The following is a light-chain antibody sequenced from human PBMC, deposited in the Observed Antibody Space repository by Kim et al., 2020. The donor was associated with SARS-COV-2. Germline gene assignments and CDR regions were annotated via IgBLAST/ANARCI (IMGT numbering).Light chain of an antibody. CDR2: DVS. V-gene: IGLV2-14*04. J-gene: IGLJ3*02. CDR3: SSYTSSSTNWV. CDR1: SSDVGGYNY. Sequence: SLPISCTGTSSDVGGYNYVSWYQQHPGKAPKLMIYDVSKRPSGVSNRFSGSKSGNTASLTISGLQAEDEADYYCSSYTSSSTNWVFGGGTQLTVL.